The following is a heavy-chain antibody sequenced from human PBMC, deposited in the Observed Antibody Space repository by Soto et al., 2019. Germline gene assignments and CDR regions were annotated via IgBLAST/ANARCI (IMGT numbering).Heavy chain of an antibody. J-gene: IGHJ4*02. CDR1: GFTLSSYA. CDR2: ISYDGSNK. CDR3: AKDVVKEGSGCDY. D-gene: IGHD6-19*01. Sequence: GGSLRLSCAASGFTLSSYAMHWVRQAPGKGLEWVAVISYDGSNKFYADSVKGRFTISSDNSKNTLYLQMNSLRADDTAVYYCAKDVVKEGSGCDYWGQGTLVTVSS. V-gene: IGHV3-30*18.